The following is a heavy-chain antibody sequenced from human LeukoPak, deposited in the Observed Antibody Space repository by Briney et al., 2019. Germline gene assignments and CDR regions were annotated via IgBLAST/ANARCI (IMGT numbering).Heavy chain of an antibody. J-gene: IGHJ6*03. Sequence: PGGSLRLSCAASGFTFSGYAMSWIRQPPGKGLEWIGEINHSGSTNYNPSLKSRVTISVDTSKNQFSLKLSSVTAADTAVYYCARGDFTIFGVPTDYYYYYMDVWGKGTTVTVSS. CDR3: ARGDFTIFGVPTDYYYYYMDV. CDR2: INHSGST. D-gene: IGHD3-3*01. CDR1: GFTFSGYA. V-gene: IGHV4-34*01.